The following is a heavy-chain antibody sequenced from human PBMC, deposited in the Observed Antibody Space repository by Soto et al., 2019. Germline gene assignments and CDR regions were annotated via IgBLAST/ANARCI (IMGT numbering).Heavy chain of an antibody. J-gene: IGHJ2*01. CDR3: SKSAYSEWYFDV. CDR2: ISYDGSNK. CDR1: GFTFSNYG. Sequence: ARLVESGGGVVQPGRSLRLSCAASGFTFSNYGIHWVRQASGKGLEWVAVISYDGSNKLYADSVKGRFTISRDNSKNPVYLQMNSLRAEDTAIYYWSKSAYSEWYFDVGGRGTLLTVSS. D-gene: IGHD2-15*01. V-gene: IGHV3-30*18.